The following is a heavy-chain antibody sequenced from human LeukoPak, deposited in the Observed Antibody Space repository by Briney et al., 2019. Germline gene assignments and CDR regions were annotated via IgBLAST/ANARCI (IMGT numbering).Heavy chain of an antibody. Sequence: GGSLRLSCAASGFTFYDYAMHWVRQASGKGLEWVSGISWNSGSIGYADSVKGRFTISRDNAKNSLYLQMNSLRAEDTALYYCAKDIGNYGPGDDYWGQGTLVTVSS. CDR2: ISWNSGSI. J-gene: IGHJ4*02. CDR1: GFTFYDYA. CDR3: AKDIGNYGPGDDY. V-gene: IGHV3-9*01. D-gene: IGHD3-16*01.